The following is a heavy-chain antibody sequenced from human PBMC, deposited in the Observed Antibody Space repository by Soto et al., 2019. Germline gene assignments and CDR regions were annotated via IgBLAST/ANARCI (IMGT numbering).Heavy chain of an antibody. J-gene: IGHJ1*01. D-gene: IGHD3-10*01. V-gene: IGHV4-39*01. CDR1: GGSISSSSYY. Sequence: PSETLSLTCTVSGGSISSSSYYWGWIRQPPGKGLEWIGSIYYSGSTYYNPSLKSRVTISVDTSKNQFSLKLSSVTAADTAVYYCARRYSNYGTPGSATFAFWGQGTLVTVS. CDR2: IYYSGST. CDR3: ARRYSNYGTPGSATFAF.